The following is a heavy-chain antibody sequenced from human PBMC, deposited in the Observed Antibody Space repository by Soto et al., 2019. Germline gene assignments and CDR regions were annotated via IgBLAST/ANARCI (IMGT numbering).Heavy chain of an antibody. J-gene: IGHJ5*02. D-gene: IGHD3-22*01. CDR3: AKDGPSAYFYDTRGYYWTYNWFDP. V-gene: IGHV3-23*01. Sequence: GESLKISCVASGFTFSNYALNWVRQAPGKGLEWVSSIHPSGGDTYYANSVKGRFTISRDNSKNTVYLQMNSLRAEDTAVYYCAKDGPSAYFYDTRGYYWTYNWFDPWGQGTLVTVSS. CDR2: IHPSGGDT. CDR1: GFTFSNYA.